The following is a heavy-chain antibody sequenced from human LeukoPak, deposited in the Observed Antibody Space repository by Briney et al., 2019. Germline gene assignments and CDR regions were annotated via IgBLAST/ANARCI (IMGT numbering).Heavy chain of an antibody. CDR1: GGSFSGYY. CDR2: INPSGST. J-gene: IGHJ6*03. D-gene: IGHD3-22*01. V-gene: IGHV4-34*01. Sequence: PSETLSLTCAVYGGSFSGYYWTWIRQSPGKGLEWIGEINPSGSTYYNPSLKSGLTISRDTSKKQISLRLSSVTAADTAVYYCARGRQEISMILVVMTGVSYYLDVWGKGTTVTIS. CDR3: ARGRQEISMILVVMTGVSYYLDV.